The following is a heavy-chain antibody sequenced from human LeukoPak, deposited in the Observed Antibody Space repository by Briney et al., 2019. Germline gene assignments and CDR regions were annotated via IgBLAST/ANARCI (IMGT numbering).Heavy chain of an antibody. CDR1: GFTFSSYS. D-gene: IGHD1-26*01. Sequence: GRSLRLSCAASGFTFSSYSMNWVRQAPGKGLEWVSYISSSSSTIYYADSVKGRFTISRDNAKNSLYLQVNSLRAEDTAVYYCASERWEPMAGYYYYMDVWGKGTTVTVSS. V-gene: IGHV3-48*01. J-gene: IGHJ6*03. CDR2: ISSSSSTI. CDR3: ASERWEPMAGYYYYMDV.